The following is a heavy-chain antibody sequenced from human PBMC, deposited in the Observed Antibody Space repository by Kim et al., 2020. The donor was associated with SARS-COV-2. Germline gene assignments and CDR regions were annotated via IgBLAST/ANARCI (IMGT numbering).Heavy chain of an antibody. V-gene: IGHV4-59*01. CDR1: GGSISSYY. J-gene: IGHJ3*02. D-gene: IGHD3-22*01. CDR3: ARGRDYYDSSGYFAFDI. Sequence: SETLSLTCTVSGGSISSYYWSWIRQPPGKGLEWIGYIYYSGSTNYNPSLKSRVTITVDTSKDQFSLTLSSVTAADTAVYYCARGRDYYDSSGYFAFDIWGQGTMVTVSS. CDR2: IYYSGST.